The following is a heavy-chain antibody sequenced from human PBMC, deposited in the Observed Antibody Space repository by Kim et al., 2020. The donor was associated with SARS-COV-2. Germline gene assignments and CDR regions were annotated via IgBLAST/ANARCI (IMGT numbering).Heavy chain of an antibody. CDR3: ALTSCYECDDGMDV. V-gene: IGHV3-53*01. Sequence: YADCVKGRFTIARDNSENTLYLQMSSLRAEDTAVYYCALTSCYECDDGMDVWGQGITVTVAS. D-gene: IGHD2-2*01. J-gene: IGHJ6*02.